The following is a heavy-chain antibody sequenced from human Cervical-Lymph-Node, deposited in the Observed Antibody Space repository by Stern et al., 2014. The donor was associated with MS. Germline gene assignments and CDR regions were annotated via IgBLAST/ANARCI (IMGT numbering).Heavy chain of an antibody. CDR1: GGTFNNHV. D-gene: IGHD2-15*01. J-gene: IGHJ4*02. CDR3: ANRDMGYSYGRHDY. V-gene: IGHV1-69*06. CDR2: IVALFGTT. Sequence: VQLVESGAEVMKPGSSVKVSCKASGGTFNNHVISWVRQARGQGLEWMGGIVALFGTTDSARKFQGSVTITADKSTSTVHMVLSSLNREDTGIYYCANRDMGYSYGRHDYWGQGTLVTVS.